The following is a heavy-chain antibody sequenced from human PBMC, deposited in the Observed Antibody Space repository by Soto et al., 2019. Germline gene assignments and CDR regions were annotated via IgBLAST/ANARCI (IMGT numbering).Heavy chain of an antibody. J-gene: IGHJ4*02. CDR2: IRSKYDNFAP. D-gene: IGHD2-15*01. Sequence: EVPLVESGGGLVQPGESLKLSCAASGFTFSGSVMHWVRQASGKGLEWIGRIRSKYDNFAPAYNLSLKGRFTISRDDSENTAFLQMNSLKIEDTVVDYCFRFASGYGGQGTLVTVSS. CDR3: FRFASGY. V-gene: IGHV3-73*01. CDR1: GFTFSGSV.